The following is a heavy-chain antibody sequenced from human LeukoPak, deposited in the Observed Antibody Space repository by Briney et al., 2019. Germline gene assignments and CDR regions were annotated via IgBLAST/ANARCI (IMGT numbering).Heavy chain of an antibody. CDR3: AKDRRSSSPRTFDY. J-gene: IGHJ4*02. Sequence: PGGSLRLSCAASGFTFSSYAMSWVRQAPGKGLEWVSTISGSGENTYYAGSVKGRFTISRDNSQNTLYLQMNSLRAEDTAVYYCAKDRRSSSPRTFDYWGQGTLVTVSS. CDR2: ISGSGENT. D-gene: IGHD6-6*01. V-gene: IGHV3-23*01. CDR1: GFTFSSYA.